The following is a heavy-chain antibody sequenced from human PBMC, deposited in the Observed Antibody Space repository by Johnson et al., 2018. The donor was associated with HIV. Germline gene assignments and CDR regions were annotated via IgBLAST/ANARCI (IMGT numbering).Heavy chain of an antibody. CDR2: ISYDGSNK. Sequence: QVQLVESGGGLIQPGGSLRLSCAASGFAFSSYAMHWVRQAPGKGLEWVAVISYDGSNKYYADSVKGRFTISRDNSKNTLYLQMNSLRAGDTAVYYCARAGKWSGDAFDIWGQGTTVTVSS. J-gene: IGHJ3*02. CDR3: ARAGKWSGDAFDI. V-gene: IGHV3-30*14. CDR1: GFAFSSYA. D-gene: IGHD3-10*01.